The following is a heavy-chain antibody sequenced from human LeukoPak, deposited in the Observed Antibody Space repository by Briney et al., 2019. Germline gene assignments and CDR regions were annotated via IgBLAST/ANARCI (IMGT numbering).Heavy chain of an antibody. J-gene: IGHJ6*03. V-gene: IGHV1-2*02. CDR3: ARDPRYSSSWYYYLGYYYYMDV. CDR2: INPNSGDT. Sequence: GSSVNVSCKASGYTFTDYYMHWVRQAPGQGLEWMGWINPNSGDTNYAQKFQGRVTMTRDTSISTAYMEMSRLRSDDTAVYYCARDPRYSSSWYYYLGYYYYMDVWGKGTTVTVSS. D-gene: IGHD6-13*01. CDR1: GYTFTDYY.